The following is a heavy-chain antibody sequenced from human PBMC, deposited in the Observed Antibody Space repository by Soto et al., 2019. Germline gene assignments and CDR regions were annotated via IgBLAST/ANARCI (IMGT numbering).Heavy chain of an antibody. CDR1: GYTFTSYY. CDR2: FNPSGGST. CDR3: ATSLAAAGKAPLGY. D-gene: IGHD6-13*01. J-gene: IGHJ4*02. Sequence: ASVKVSCKASGYTFTSYYMHWVRQAPGQGLEWMGIFNPSGGSTIYAQKFQGRVTMTRDTSTSTVYMELSSLRSEDTAVYYCATSLAAAGKAPLGYWGQGTLVTVSS. V-gene: IGHV1-46*01.